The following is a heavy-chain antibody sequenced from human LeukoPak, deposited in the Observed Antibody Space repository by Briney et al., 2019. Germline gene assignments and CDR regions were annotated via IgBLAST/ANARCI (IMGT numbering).Heavy chain of an antibody. CDR2: IWYDGSNK. CDR1: GFTFSSYG. Sequence: GRSLRLSCAASGFTFSSYGMHWVRQAPGKGLEWVAVIWYDGSNKYYADSVKGRFTISRDNSKNTLYLQMNSLRAEDTAVYYCATTSYGDYSNDYWGQGTLVTVSS. V-gene: IGHV3-33*01. CDR3: ATTSYGDYSNDY. D-gene: IGHD4-17*01. J-gene: IGHJ4*02.